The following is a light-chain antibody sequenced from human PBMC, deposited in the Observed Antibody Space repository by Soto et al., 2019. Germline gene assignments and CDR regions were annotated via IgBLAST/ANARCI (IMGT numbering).Light chain of an antibody. Sequence: IGMTQSRATLSVSQGERATLSCRASQSVSSNLAWYQQKPCQAPRLLIYGASTRATGIPARFSGSGSGTDYTLTISSLQSEDFAVYYCQQYNNWPPNFGQGTRLEI. CDR1: QSVSSN. J-gene: IGKJ5*01. CDR3: QQYNNWPPN. CDR2: GAS. V-gene: IGKV3-15*01.